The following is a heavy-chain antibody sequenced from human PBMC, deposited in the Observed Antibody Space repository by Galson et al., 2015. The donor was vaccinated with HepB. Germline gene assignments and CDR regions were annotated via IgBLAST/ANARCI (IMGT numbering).Heavy chain of an antibody. Sequence: SLRLSCAASGFTFSSYWMYWVRQAPGKGLVCVSSISSGGRATDYADSVKGRFTISRDNAKNTMYLQMNSLRAEDTALYYCARVGSSNGFDIWGRGTMVTVSS. J-gene: IGHJ3*02. CDR1: GFTFSSYW. CDR3: ARVGSSNGFDI. CDR2: ISSGGRAT. D-gene: IGHD6-6*01. V-gene: IGHV3-74*01.